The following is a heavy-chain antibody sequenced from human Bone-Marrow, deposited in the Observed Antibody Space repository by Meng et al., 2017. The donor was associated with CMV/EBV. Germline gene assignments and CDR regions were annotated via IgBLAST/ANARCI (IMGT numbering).Heavy chain of an antibody. CDR1: GFTFSSYE. CDR3: AKDRAVGGYYDSSGYSDY. V-gene: IGHV3-30*02. J-gene: IGHJ4*02. D-gene: IGHD3-22*01. CDR2: IRHDGSNK. Sequence: GGSLRLSCAASGFTFSSYEMNWVRQAPGKGLEWVAFIRHDGSNKYYADSVKGRFTISRDTSKNTLSLQMNSLRVEDTAIYYCAKDRAVGGYYDSSGYSDYWGQGTLVTVSS.